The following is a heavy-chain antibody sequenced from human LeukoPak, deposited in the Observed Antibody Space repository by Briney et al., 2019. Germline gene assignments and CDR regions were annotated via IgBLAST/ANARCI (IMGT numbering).Heavy chain of an antibody. CDR2: ISYDGSNK. CDR1: GFTFSSYA. J-gene: IGHJ5*02. Sequence: GRSLRLSCAASGFTFSSYAMHWVRQAPGKGLEWVAVISYDGSNKYYADSVKGRFTISRDNSKNTLYPQMNSLRAEDTAVYYCAREGAYSSGWSNWFDPWGQGTLVAVSS. V-gene: IGHV3-30*04. CDR3: AREGAYSSGWSNWFDP. D-gene: IGHD6-19*01.